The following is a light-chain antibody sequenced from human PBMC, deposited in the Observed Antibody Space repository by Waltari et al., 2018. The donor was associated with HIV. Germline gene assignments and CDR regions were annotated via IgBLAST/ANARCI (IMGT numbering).Light chain of an antibody. J-gene: IGLJ1*01. Sequence: QSALTQPASVSGSPGQSITISCTGTTSDVGGYTYVSWYQQHPGKAPKLMIYEVTNRPAGVSIRFSGSKSGNTASLTISGLQAEDEADYYCTSYTSRNTRVFGTGTKVTVL. CDR1: TSDVGGYTY. CDR3: TSYTSRNTRV. V-gene: IGLV2-14*01. CDR2: EVT.